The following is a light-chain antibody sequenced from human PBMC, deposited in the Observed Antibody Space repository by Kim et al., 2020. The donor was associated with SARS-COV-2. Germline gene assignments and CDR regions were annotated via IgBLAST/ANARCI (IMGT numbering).Light chain of an antibody. CDR1: QSVSSN. V-gene: IGKV3-15*01. Sequence: EIVMTQSPATLSVSPGERATLSCRASQSVSSNLAWYQQKPGQAPRLLIYGASTRATGIPARFSGSGSGTEFTLTISSLQSEDFAVYYCQQYNNWPRGYTFGQGTKLE. J-gene: IGKJ2*01. CDR2: GAS. CDR3: QQYNNWPRGYT.